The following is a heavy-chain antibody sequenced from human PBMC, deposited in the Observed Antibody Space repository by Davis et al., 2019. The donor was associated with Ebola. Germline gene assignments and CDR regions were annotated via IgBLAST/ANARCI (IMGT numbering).Heavy chain of an antibody. CDR3: ARHKQSSSWPDYFDY. J-gene: IGHJ4*02. D-gene: IGHD6-13*01. CDR1: GGSISSYY. V-gene: IGHV4-39*01. Sequence: PSETLSLTCTASGGSISSYYWGWIRQPPGKGLEWIGSIYYSGSTYYNPSLKSRVTISVDTSKNQFSLKLSSVTAADTAVYYCARHKQSSSWPDYFDYWGQGTLVTVSS. CDR2: IYYSGST.